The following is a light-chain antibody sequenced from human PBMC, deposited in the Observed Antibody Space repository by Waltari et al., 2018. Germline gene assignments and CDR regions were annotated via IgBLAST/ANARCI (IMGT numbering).Light chain of an antibody. CDR2: EVT. V-gene: IGLV2-8*01. CDR1: SSDVGGYNY. J-gene: IGLJ3*02. Sequence: QSALTQPPSASGSPGQSVTISCTGTSSDVGGYNYVSWYQQHPGKAPKLMIDEVTKRPSGVPDRFSGSKSGNTASLTVSGLQAEDEADYYCSSYAGSNKGVFGGGTKLTVL. CDR3: SSYAGSNKGV.